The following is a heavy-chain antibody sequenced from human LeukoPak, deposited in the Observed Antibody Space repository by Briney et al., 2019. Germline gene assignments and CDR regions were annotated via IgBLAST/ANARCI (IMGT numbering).Heavy chain of an antibody. CDR2: INHSGST. V-gene: IGHV4-34*01. CDR3: ARRKWELGAWYFDF. J-gene: IGHJ4*02. Sequence: PSETLSLTCAVYGGSFSGYYWSWIRQPPGKGLEWIGEINHSGSTNYNPSLKSRVTISVDTSKNQFSLKLSSVTAADTAIYYCARRKWELGAWYFDFWGQGTLSPSPQ. CDR1: GGSFSGYY. D-gene: IGHD1-26*01.